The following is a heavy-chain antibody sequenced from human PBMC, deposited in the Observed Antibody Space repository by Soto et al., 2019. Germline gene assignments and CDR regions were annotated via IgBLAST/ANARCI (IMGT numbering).Heavy chain of an antibody. CDR2: IWNDGSGY. CDR3: ARRQISPPTRGAAAARGALYF. J-gene: IGHJ4*03. V-gene: IGHV3-33*01. Sequence: GDSLILSCAESGFTFYNYRMHWVPQAPCKGLEWVAVIWNDGSGYYYANSVKGRFTISRDNSKNTLYLQMSSLRAEDTAVYYCARRQISPPTRGAAAARGALYFWGQGT. CDR1: GFTFYNYR. D-gene: IGHD6-13*01.